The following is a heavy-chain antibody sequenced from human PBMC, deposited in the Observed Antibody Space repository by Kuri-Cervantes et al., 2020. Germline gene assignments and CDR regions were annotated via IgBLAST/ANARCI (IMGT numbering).Heavy chain of an antibody. J-gene: IGHJ1*01. Sequence: LACAASGFTFSSYAMHWVRQAPGKGLEWVAFILYDGSNKYYADSVKGRCTIPRDNSKTTTCLQMNSLRAEDTAVYYCERCGGDVFWGGYYNWGQGTLVTVSS. V-gene: IGHV3-30*04. CDR2: ILYDGSNK. CDR1: GFTFSSYA. D-gene: IGHD3-3*01. CDR3: ERCGGDVFWGGYYN.